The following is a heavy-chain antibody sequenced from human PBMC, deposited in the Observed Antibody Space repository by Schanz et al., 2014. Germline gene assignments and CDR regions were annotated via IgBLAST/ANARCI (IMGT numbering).Heavy chain of an antibody. D-gene: IGHD3-10*01. CDR1: GFTFSDYY. J-gene: IGHJ5*01. CDR3: AKQHIVRGVIYLNWFDS. CDR2: INTGSNYI. Sequence: VQLLESGGGLVQPGGSLRLSCAASGFTFSDYYMSWIRQAPGKGLEWISFINTGSNYINYADSVKGRFTISRDNTKNSLFLQMNSLRAEDTAVYYCAKQHIVRGVIYLNWFDSWGQGTLVTVSS. V-gene: IGHV3-11*03.